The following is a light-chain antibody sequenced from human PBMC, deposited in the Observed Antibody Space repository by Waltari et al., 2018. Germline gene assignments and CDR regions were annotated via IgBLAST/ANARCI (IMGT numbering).Light chain of an antibody. Sequence: SYVLTQSPSVSVAPGQTARITCKGSNFATKLFHWYQQKPGRAPILVVYDDNDRPSGIPNRFSGSSSGSTATLTISGVEVDDEADYFCQVWDSNGDRVVFGGGTKVTVL. CDR3: QVWDSNGDRVV. V-gene: IGLV3-21*02. J-gene: IGLJ2*01. CDR1: NFATKL. CDR2: DDN.